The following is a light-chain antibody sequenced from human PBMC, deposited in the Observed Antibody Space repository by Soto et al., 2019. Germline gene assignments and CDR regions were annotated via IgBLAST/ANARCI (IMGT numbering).Light chain of an antibody. CDR2: DGS. CDR1: QSISSW. Sequence: TQSPSTLSASVGDRVAITCRASQSISSWLAWYKQKPGQAPRLLIYDGSNRAAGIPARFSGSGSGTDFTLTISRLEPEDFAVYYCQQCNSWPQWTFGPGTKVDI. V-gene: IGKV3-11*01. CDR3: QQCNSWPQWT. J-gene: IGKJ1*01.